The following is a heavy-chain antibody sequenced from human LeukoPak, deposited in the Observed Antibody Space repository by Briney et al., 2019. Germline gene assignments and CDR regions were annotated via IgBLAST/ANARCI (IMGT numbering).Heavy chain of an antibody. CDR3: ARGAETGFDY. D-gene: IGHD1-14*01. J-gene: IGHJ4*01. CDR2: IGTRDGT. Sequence: GGSLRLSCAASGFTFSTYDFHWVRQATGKGLEWVSSIGTRDGTYYVSSVKGRFTISRENAKSSVYLQMNSLRTGDTAVYYCARGAETGFDYWGQGILVTVSS. V-gene: IGHV3-13*01. CDR1: GFTFSTYD.